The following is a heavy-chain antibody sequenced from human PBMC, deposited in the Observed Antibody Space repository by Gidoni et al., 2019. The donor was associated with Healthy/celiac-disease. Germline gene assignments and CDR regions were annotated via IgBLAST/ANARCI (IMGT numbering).Heavy chain of an antibody. J-gene: IGHJ6*02. V-gene: IGHV3-7*03. Sequence: EVQLVESGGGLVQPGGSLRLSCAAPGFTFSSYWMSWVRQAPGKGLEWVANIKQDGSEKYYVDSVKGRFTISRDNAKNSLYLQMNSLRAEDTAVYYCARASVLRYFDWLLYGDYYYGMDVWGQGTTVTVSS. CDR2: IKQDGSEK. D-gene: IGHD3-9*01. CDR3: ARASVLRYFDWLLYGDYYYGMDV. CDR1: GFTFSSYW.